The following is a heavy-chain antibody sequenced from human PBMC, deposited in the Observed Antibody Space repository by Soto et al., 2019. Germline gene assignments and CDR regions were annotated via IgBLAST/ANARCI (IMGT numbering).Heavy chain of an antibody. J-gene: IGHJ4*02. V-gene: IGHV3-23*01. CDR1: GITFGRRA. CDR3: ARGSTDSYPGSRIFDF. Sequence: PGGSLRLSWVASGITFGRRAMSWVRQPPGAGLEWVSTITDTGGDTKYADSVRGRFTMSRDNSKKTLYLQMNSLRVEDSALYYCARGSTDSYPGSRIFDFWGRGTLVTVSS. CDR2: ITDTGGDT. D-gene: IGHD3-10*01.